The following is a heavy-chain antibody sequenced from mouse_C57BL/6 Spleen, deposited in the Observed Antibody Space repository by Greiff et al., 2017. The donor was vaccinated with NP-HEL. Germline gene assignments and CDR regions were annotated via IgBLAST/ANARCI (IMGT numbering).Heavy chain of an antibody. Sequence: SGPELVKPGASVKMSCKASGYTFPDYNMHWVKQSHGKSLEWIGYINPNTGGTSYNPTFKSQATLTVNTSSRTAYMELRSLTSEDAAVYYCARFYYDYFDYWGQGTTLTVSS. V-gene: IGHV1-22*01. D-gene: IGHD2-4*01. J-gene: IGHJ2*01. CDR2: INPNTGGT. CDR3: ARFYYDYFDY. CDR1: GYTFPDYN.